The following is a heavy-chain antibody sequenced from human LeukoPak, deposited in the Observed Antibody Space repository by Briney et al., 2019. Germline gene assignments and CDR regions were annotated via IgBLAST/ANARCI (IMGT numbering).Heavy chain of an antibody. D-gene: IGHD2-15*01. CDR2: IKQDGSEK. Sequence: GGSLRLSCAASGFTFSSYAMSWVRQAPGKGLEWVANIKQDGSEKYYVDSAKGRFTISRDNAKNSLYLQMNSLRAEDTAVYYCARDVTLGYCSGGSCYSSVYYGMDVWGQGTTVTVSS. J-gene: IGHJ6*02. V-gene: IGHV3-7*03. CDR3: ARDVTLGYCSGGSCYSSVYYGMDV. CDR1: GFTFSSYA.